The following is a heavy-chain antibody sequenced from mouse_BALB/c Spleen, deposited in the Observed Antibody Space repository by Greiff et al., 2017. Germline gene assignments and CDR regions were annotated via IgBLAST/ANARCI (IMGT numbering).Heavy chain of an antibody. CDR3: ARSETGSFAY. D-gene: IGHD4-1*01. CDR2: IFPGSGNT. Sequence: VQLQQSGTELVKPGASVKISCKASGYSFTSYYIHWVKQRPGQGLEWIGWIFPGSGNTKYNEKFKGKATLTADTSSSTAYMQLSSLTSEDSAVYFCARSETGSFAYWGQGTLVTVSA. CDR1: GYSFTSYY. J-gene: IGHJ3*01. V-gene: IGHV1-66*01.